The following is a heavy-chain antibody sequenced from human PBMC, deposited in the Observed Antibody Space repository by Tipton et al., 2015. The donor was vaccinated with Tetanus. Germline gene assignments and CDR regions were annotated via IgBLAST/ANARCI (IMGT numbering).Heavy chain of an antibody. V-gene: IGHV3-11*01. CDR1: GFTFSDYY. CDR2: ISRSGTNI. D-gene: IGHD1-1*01. CDR3: ARDIDVPGTTLYFDY. Sequence: GSLRLSCAASGFTFSDYYLSWIRQAPGKGLEWVSYISRSGTNIHYADSVKGRFTVSRDNAKNSLYLQMNGLRVEDTAVYYCARDIDVPGTTLYFDYWGQGTLVTVSS. J-gene: IGHJ4*02.